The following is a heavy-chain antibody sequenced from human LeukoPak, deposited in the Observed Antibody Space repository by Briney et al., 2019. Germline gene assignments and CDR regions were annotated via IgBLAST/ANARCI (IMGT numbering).Heavy chain of an antibody. CDR3: ARGADYGSGECDY. D-gene: IGHD3-10*01. CDR2: INPNSGGT. Sequence: ASVKVSCKASGYTFTGYYMHWVRQAPGQGLEWMGWINPNSGGTNYAQKFQGRVTMTRDTSISTAYMELSRLRSDDTAVYYCARGADYGSGECDYWGQGTLVTVSS. J-gene: IGHJ4*02. V-gene: IGHV1-2*02. CDR1: GYTFTGYY.